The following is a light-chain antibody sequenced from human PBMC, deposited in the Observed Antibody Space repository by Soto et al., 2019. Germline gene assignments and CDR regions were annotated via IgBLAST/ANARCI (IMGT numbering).Light chain of an antibody. CDR3: QSYDSSLSVV. CDR1: SSNIGAGHD. CDR2: GNT. Sequence: QSVLTQPPSVSGAPGQRVTIPCTGSSSNIGAGHDVHWYQQRPGTAPRLLIYGNTNRPSGVPDRFSGSKSGTSASLAITGLQAEDEADYFCQSYDSSLSVVFGGGTKLTVL. J-gene: IGLJ2*01. V-gene: IGLV1-40*01.